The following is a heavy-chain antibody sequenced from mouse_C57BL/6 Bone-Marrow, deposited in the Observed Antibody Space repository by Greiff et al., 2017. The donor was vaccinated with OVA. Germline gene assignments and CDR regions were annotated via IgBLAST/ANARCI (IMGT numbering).Heavy chain of an antibody. Sequence: EVKLVEFGEGLVKPGGSLKLSCAASGFTFSSYAMSWVRQTPEKRLEWVAYISSGGDYIYYADTVKGRFTISRDNARNTLYLQMSSLKSEDTAMYYCTREGDGYYDFDYWGQGTTLTVSS. J-gene: IGHJ2*01. CDR2: ISSGGDYI. CDR1: GFTFSSYA. D-gene: IGHD2-3*01. CDR3: TREGDGYYDFDY. V-gene: IGHV5-9-1*02.